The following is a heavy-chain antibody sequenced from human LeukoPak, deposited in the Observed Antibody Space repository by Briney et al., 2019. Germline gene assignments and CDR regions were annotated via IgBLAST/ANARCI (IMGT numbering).Heavy chain of an antibody. CDR2: MYYNGGT. J-gene: IGHJ5*02. D-gene: IGHD3-22*01. V-gene: IGHV4-39*07. CDR3: ARDPDYYDDSGYT. Sequence: SETLSLTCTVSGGSVSSNRFYWGWIRQPPGKGLDWIGSMYYNGGTYYNPPLKSRVTISADTYKNQVSLKLSSVTAADTAVYYCARDPDYYDDSGYTWGQGTLVTVSS. CDR1: GGSVSSNRFY.